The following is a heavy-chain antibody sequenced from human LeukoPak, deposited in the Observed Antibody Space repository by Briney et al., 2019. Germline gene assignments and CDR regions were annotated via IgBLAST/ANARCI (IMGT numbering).Heavy chain of an antibody. Sequence: GGSLRLSCTTSGFTFSSHGMHWVRQAPGKGLECVASIRHDGVDKYYSESVKGRFTIFKDNTKNTLYLYMNSLRPEDTALYYCARWSGTYPLYYLDYWGQGTLVTVSS. D-gene: IGHD1-26*01. CDR3: ARWSGTYPLYYLDY. CDR1: GFTFSSHG. J-gene: IGHJ4*02. V-gene: IGHV3-30*02. CDR2: IRHDGVDK.